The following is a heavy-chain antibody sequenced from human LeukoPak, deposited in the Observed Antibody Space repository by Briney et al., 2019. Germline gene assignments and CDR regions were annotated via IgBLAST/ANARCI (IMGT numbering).Heavy chain of an antibody. CDR1: GGTFSSYA. CDR3: ARLPRGHWYFDL. CDR2: IIPIFGTA. D-gene: IGHD3-10*01. Sequence: ASVKVSCKASGGTFSSYAISWVRQAPGQGLEWMGRIIPIFGTANYAQKFQGRVTITTDESTSTAYMELSSLRSEDTAVYYCARLPRGHWYFDLWGRGTLVTVS. J-gene: IGHJ2*01. V-gene: IGHV1-69*05.